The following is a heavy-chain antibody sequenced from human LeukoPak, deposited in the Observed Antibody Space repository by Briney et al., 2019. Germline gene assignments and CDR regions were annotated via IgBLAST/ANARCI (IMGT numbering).Heavy chain of an antibody. CDR2: IYHSGST. CDR1: GYSISSGYY. Sequence: SETLSLTCTVSGYSISSGYYWGWIRQPPGKGLEWTGSIYHSGSTYYNPSLKSRVTISVDTSKNQFSLKLSSVTAADTAVYYCARWYYDILTGYYNAEAFDYWGQGTLVTVSS. CDR3: ARWYYDILTGYYNAEAFDY. J-gene: IGHJ4*02. D-gene: IGHD3-9*01. V-gene: IGHV4-38-2*02.